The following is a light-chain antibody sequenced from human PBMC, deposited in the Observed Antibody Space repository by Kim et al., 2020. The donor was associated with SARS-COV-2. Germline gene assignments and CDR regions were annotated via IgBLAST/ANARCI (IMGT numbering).Light chain of an antibody. CDR1: SSDVGGYNY. V-gene: IGLV2-8*01. CDR2: GVR. CDR3: RPYAGNKNFV. Sequence: GQSITTARTGNSSDVGGYNYVSLYQKPPGKTPQIMIFGVRKRASGVPYRFSGAKAGDTASLTVSGVQAEEGADYFCRPYAGNKNFVFGGGTPLNVL. J-gene: IGLJ2*01.